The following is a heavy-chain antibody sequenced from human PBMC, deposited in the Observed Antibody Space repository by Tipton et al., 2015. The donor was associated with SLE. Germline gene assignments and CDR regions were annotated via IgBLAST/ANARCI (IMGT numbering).Heavy chain of an antibody. V-gene: IGHV3-23*01. J-gene: IGHJ4*02. CDR3: ANPPVYSSAEG. CDR2: ISGSGGST. Sequence: GSLRHSCAASGFTFSSYAMSWVRQAPGKGLEWVSAISGSGGSTYYADSVKGRFTISRDNSKNTLYLQMNSLRAEDTAVYYCANPPVYSSAEGWGQGTLVTVSS. D-gene: IGHD6-25*01. CDR1: GFTFSSYA.